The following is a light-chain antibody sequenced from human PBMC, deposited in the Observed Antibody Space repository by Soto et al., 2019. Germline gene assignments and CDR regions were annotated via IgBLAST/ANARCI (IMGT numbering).Light chain of an antibody. J-gene: IGKJ1*01. CDR2: GAS. Sequence: EIEMTQSPATLSLAPGERVTLSCRASESVSTNLAWYQQKAGQAPRLLIYGASTRATGIPARFSGSGSGTEFTLTISSLQSEDIAVYYCQQYNKWPQTFGQGTKVEIK. CDR3: QQYNKWPQT. V-gene: IGKV3-15*01. CDR1: ESVSTN.